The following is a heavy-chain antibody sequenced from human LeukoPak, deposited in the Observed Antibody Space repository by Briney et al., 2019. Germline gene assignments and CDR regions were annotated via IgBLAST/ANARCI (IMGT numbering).Heavy chain of an antibody. J-gene: IGHJ5*02. CDR1: SGSISTSNYY. D-gene: IGHD6-25*01. CDR3: ARDGYSSAANWFDP. CDR2: IYYSGST. V-gene: IGHV4-39*07. Sequence: SETLSLTCTVSSGSISTSNYYWGWVRQPPGKGLEWIGSIYYSGSTYYNPSLKSRVTISVDTSRNQFSLKLSSVTAADTAVYYCARDGYSSAANWFDPWGQGTLVTVSS.